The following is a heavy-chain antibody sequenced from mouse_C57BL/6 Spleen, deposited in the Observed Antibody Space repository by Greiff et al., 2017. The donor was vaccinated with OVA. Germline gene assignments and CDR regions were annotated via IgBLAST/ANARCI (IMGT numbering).Heavy chain of an antibody. CDR1: GYTFTSYW. V-gene: IGHV1-53*01. CDR2: INPSNGGT. J-gene: IGHJ2*01. D-gene: IGHD1-1*01. Sequence: QVQLQQPGTELVKPGASVKLSCKASGYTFTSYWMHWVKQRPGQGLEWIGNINPSNGGTNYNEKFKSKAKLTVDKSSSTAYMQLSSLTSEDSAVYYCARSHYYGSSYVDFDYWGQGTTLTVSS. CDR3: ARSHYYGSSYVDFDY.